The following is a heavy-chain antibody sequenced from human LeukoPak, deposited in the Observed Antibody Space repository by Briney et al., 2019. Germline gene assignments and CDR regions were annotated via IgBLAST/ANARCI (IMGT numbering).Heavy chain of an antibody. CDR2: IYWNDDK. CDR1: GFSLSTSGVG. V-gene: IGHV2-5*01. Sequence: SGPTLVNTTQTLTLTCTFSGFSLSTSGVGVGWIRQPPGKALEWLALIYWNDDKRYSPSLKSGLTITKDTSKNQVVLTMTNMDPVDTATYYCAHRLRFLGNFDYWGQGTLVTVSS. CDR3: AHRLRFLGNFDY. J-gene: IGHJ4*02. D-gene: IGHD3-3*01.